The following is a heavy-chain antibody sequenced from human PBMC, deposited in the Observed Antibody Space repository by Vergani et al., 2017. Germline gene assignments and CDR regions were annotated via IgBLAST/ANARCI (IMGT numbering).Heavy chain of an antibody. CDR2: INAGNGNT. CDR1: GYTFTSYA. CDR3: AGTFGEFERGVNWFDP. V-gene: IGHV1-3*01. D-gene: IGHD3-10*01. Sequence: QVQLVQSGAEVKKPGASVKVSCKASGYTFTSYAMHWVRQAPGQRLEWMGWINAGNGNTKYSQKFQGRVTITRDTSASTAYMELSSLRSEDTAVYYCAGTFGEFERGVNWFDPWGQGTLVTVSS. J-gene: IGHJ5*02.